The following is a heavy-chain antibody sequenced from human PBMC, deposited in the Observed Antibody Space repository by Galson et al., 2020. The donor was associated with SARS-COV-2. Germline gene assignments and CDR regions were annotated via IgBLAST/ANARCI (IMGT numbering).Heavy chain of an antibody. J-gene: IGHJ4*02. CDR3: ARTIHYYDSSGYPTDY. CDR2: INPNSGGT. Sequence: ASVKVSCKASGYTFTGYYMHWVRQAPGQGLEWMGWINPNSGGTNYAQKFQGRVTMTRDTSISTAYMELSRLRSDDTAVYYCARTIHYYDSSGYPTDYWGQGTLVTVSS. V-gene: IGHV1-2*02. CDR1: GYTFTGYY. D-gene: IGHD3-22*01.